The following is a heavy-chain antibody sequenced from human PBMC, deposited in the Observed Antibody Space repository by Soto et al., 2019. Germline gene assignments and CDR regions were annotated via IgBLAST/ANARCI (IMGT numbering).Heavy chain of an antibody. V-gene: IGHV3-23*01. CDR1: GFTFSSYA. CDR3: AKDGIAARGRNWFDP. J-gene: IGHJ5*02. D-gene: IGHD6-6*01. CDR2: ISGSGGST. Sequence: EVQLLESGGGLVQPGGSLRLSCAASGFTFSSYAMSWVRQAPGKGLEWVSAISGSGGSTYYADSVKGRFTISRDNSKNPLYLQMNSLRAGDKAVYYWAKDGIAARGRNWFDPWGQGTLVTVSS.